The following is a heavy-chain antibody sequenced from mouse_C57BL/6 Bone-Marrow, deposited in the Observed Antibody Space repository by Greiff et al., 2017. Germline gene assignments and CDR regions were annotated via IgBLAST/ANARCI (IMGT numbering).Heavy chain of an antibody. D-gene: IGHD2-4*01. CDR3: ARERGYYDYDGNYFDY. V-gene: IGHV5-16*01. J-gene: IGHJ2*01. Sequence: EVMLVESEGGLVQPGSSMKLSCTASGFTFSDYYMAWVRQVPEKGLEWVANINYDGSSTYYLDSLKSRFIISRDNAKNILYLQMSSLKSEDTATYYCARERGYYDYDGNYFDYWGQGTTLTVSS. CDR2: INYDGSST. CDR1: GFTFSDYY.